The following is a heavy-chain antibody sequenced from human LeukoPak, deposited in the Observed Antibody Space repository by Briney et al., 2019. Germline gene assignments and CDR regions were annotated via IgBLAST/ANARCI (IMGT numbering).Heavy chain of an antibody. CDR3: AKGMENYYDSSGYYQFDY. CDR1: GFTFDDYA. J-gene: IGHJ4*02. Sequence: GGSLRLSCAASGFTFDDYAVHWVRQAPGKGPEWVSLISGDGGSTYYADSVKGRFTISRDNSKSSLYLQMNSLRTEDTALYYCAKGMENYYDSSGYYQFDYWGQGTLVTVSS. V-gene: IGHV3-43*02. CDR2: ISGDGGST. D-gene: IGHD3-22*01.